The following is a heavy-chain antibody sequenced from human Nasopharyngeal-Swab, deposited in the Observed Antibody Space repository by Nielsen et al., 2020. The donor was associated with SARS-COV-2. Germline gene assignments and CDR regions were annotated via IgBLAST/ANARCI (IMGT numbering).Heavy chain of an antibody. CDR2: IDWDDDK. J-gene: IGHJ3*02. V-gene: IGHV2-70*12. D-gene: IGHD6-19*01. CDR1: GFSLSTSGMC. Sequence: SGPTLVKPTQTLTLTCTFSGFSLSTSGMCVSWIRQPPGKALEWLALIDWDDDKYYSTSLKTRLTISKDTSKNQVVLTMTNMDPVDTATYYCAHIGIAVAGPIGAFDIWGQGTMVTVSS. CDR3: AHIGIAVAGPIGAFDI.